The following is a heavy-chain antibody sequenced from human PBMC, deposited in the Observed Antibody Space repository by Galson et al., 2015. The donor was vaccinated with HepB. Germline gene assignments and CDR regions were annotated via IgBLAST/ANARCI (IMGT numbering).Heavy chain of an antibody. CDR1: GFTFINYS. CDR2: ITASGRST. Sequence: SLRLSCAASGFTFINYSMNWVRQAPGKGPEWVAGITASGRSTSYADSVKGRFTISRDTSKDILYLQMNSLRAEDTALYYCAPTGSDSGWGQGTLVTVSS. D-gene: IGHD3-10*01. J-gene: IGHJ4*02. CDR3: APTGSDSG. V-gene: IGHV3-23*01.